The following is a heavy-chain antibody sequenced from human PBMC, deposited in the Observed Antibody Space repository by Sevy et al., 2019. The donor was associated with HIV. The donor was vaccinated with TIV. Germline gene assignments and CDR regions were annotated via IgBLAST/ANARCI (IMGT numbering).Heavy chain of an antibody. V-gene: IGHV3-11*01. CDR1: GFTFSDYY. Sequence: GGSLRLSCAASGFTFSDYYMSWIRQAPGKGLEWVSYISSSGSTIYYADSVKGRFTISRDNAKNSLYLQMNSLRAEDTAVYYCARDNIMITFGALYYYYMDVWGKGTTVTVSS. CDR3: ARDNIMITFGALYYYYMDV. J-gene: IGHJ6*03. D-gene: IGHD3-16*01. CDR2: ISSSGSTI.